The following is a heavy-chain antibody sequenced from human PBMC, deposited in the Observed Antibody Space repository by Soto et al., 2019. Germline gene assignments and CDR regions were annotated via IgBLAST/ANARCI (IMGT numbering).Heavy chain of an antibody. V-gene: IGHV4-39*07. CDR3: ATRPPQIVVTLLPFPS. Sequence: SETLSLTCTVSGGSISSSSYYWGWIRQPPGKGLEWIGSIYYSGSTYYNPSLKSRVTISVDKPNNQFSLKLSSVTGADTAVYYCATRPPQIVVTLLPFPSWGQGTPVTVSS. J-gene: IGHJ5*02. D-gene: IGHD2-15*01. CDR2: IYYSGST. CDR1: GGSISSSSYY.